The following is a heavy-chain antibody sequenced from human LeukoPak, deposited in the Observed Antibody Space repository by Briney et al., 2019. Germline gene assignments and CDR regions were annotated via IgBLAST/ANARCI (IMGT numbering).Heavy chain of an antibody. J-gene: IGHJ4*02. Sequence: GASVKVSCKASGYTFTGYYMHRVRQAPGQGLEWMGWINPNSGGTNYAQKFQGRVTMTRDTSISAVYMELSRLRSDDTAVYYCARDGTGVYNLVQYWGQGTLVTVSS. D-gene: IGHD5-24*01. CDR2: INPNSGGT. CDR1: GYTFTGYY. V-gene: IGHV1-2*02. CDR3: ARDGTGVYNLVQY.